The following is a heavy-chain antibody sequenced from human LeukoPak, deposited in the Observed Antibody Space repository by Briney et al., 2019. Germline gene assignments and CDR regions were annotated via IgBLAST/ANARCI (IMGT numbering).Heavy chain of an antibody. D-gene: IGHD6-13*01. Sequence: SETLSLTCTVSGGSISSYYWSWVRQPPGKGLEWIGYIYYSGSANYNPSLKSRVTISVDTSKNQFSLKLSSVTAADTAVYYCAGTGSPFSWFDPWGQGTLVTVSS. CDR2: IYYSGSA. V-gene: IGHV4-59*01. CDR1: GGSISSYY. J-gene: IGHJ5*02. CDR3: AGTGSPFSWFDP.